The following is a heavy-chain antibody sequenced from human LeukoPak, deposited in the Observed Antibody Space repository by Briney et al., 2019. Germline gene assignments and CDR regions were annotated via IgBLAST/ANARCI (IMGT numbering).Heavy chain of an antibody. J-gene: IGHJ4*02. CDR1: GGSFSDYY. V-gene: IGHV4-34*01. CDR2: INHTGYT. CDR3: ARDGADVYGRAFDY. D-gene: IGHD3-10*01. Sequence: SETLSLTCGVSGGSFSDYYWTWIRQSPGKGLEWVGEINHTGYTNYKPSLKRRVTMSVDTSKNQVTLKLTSVTAADTAVYFCARDGADVYGRAFDYWGQGTLVSVSS.